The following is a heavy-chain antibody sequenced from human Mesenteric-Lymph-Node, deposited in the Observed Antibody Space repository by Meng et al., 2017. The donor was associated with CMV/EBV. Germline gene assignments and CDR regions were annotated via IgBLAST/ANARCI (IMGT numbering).Heavy chain of an antibody. Sequence: ASVKVSCKASGYTFTDYYLHWVRQAPGQGLEWMGWINPNSGGTKYPQKLQGRVTMTSDTSIRTAYMDLNSLRYDDTAVYYCARSYCGSSSCYNPVGVGMDVWGQGTTVTVSS. J-gene: IGHJ6*02. D-gene: IGHD3-10*01. V-gene: IGHV1-2*02. CDR2: INPNSGGT. CDR1: GYTFTDYY. CDR3: ARSYCGSSSCYNPVGVGMDV.